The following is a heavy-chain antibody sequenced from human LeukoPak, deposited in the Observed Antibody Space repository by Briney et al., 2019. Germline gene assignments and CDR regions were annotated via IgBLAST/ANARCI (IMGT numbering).Heavy chain of an antibody. CDR1: GFTFSSYA. Sequence: GRSLRLSCAVSGFTFSSYAMHWVRRAPGKGLEWVAVISYDGSNKYYADSVKGRFTISRDNSKNTLYLQMNSLRAEDTAVYYCARGSIAVAAFDYWGQGTLVTVSS. V-gene: IGHV3-30-3*01. J-gene: IGHJ4*02. CDR3: ARGSIAVAAFDY. CDR2: ISYDGSNK. D-gene: IGHD6-19*01.